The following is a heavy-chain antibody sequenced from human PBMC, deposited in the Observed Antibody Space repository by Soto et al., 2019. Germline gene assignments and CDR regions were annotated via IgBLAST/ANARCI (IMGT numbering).Heavy chain of an antibody. CDR1: GGSISSSSYY. Sequence: PSETLSLTCTVSGGSISSSSYYWGWIRQPPGKGLEWIGSIYYSGSTYYDPSLKSRVTISVDTSKNQFSLKLSSVTAADTAVYYCARKRTYYDFWSDKGGYHYYMEFWGKGTTVTVSS. J-gene: IGHJ6*03. CDR3: ARKRTYYDFWSDKGGYHYYMEF. V-gene: IGHV4-39*01. D-gene: IGHD3-3*01. CDR2: IYYSGST.